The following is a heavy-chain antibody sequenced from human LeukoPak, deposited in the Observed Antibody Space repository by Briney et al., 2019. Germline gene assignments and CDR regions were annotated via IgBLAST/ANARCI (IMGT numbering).Heavy chain of an antibody. CDR3: ARDPLGVVITNYYYYMDV. J-gene: IGHJ6*03. V-gene: IGHV3-7*01. Sequence: GGSLRLSCAASGFTFSSYWMSWVRQAPGKGLEWVANIKQDGSEKYYVDSVKGRFTISRDNAKNSLCLQMNSLRAEDTAVYYCARDPLGVVITNYYYYMDVWGKGTTVTVSS. CDR2: IKQDGSEK. D-gene: IGHD2-21*01. CDR1: GFTFSSYW.